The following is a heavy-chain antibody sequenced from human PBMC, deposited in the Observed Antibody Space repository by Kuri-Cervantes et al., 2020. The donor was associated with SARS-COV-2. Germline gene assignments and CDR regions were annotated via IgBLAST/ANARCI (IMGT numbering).Heavy chain of an antibody. Sequence: ASVKVSCKASGDSFSSYSFNWVRQAPGQGLEWMGWISAYNGNTNYAQKLQGRVTMTTDTSTSTAYMELRSLRSDDTAVYYCARENLDLWFGELLFGHGNAFDIWGQGTMVTVSS. CDR3: ARENLDLWFGELLFGHGNAFDI. V-gene: IGHV1-18*01. CDR1: GDSFSSYS. D-gene: IGHD3-10*01. J-gene: IGHJ3*02. CDR2: ISAYNGNT.